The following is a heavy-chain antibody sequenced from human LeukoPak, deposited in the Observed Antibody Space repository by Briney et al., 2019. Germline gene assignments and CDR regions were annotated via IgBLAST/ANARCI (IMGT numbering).Heavy chain of an antibody. D-gene: IGHD3-22*01. CDR2: IKSKTDGGTT. J-gene: IGHJ5*02. CDR3: TTDQNAYYYDSSGWYNWFDP. Sequence: GGSLRLSCAASGFTFSNAWMSWVRQAPGKGLEWVGRIKSKTDGGTTDYAAPVKGRFTISRDDSKNTLYLQMNSLKTEDTAVYYCTTDQNAYYYDSSGWYNWFDPWGQGTLVTVSS. CDR1: GFTFSNAW. V-gene: IGHV3-15*01.